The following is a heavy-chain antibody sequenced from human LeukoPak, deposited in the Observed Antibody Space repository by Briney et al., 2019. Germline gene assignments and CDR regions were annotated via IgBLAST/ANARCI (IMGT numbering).Heavy chain of an antibody. J-gene: IGHJ4*02. CDR1: GASLRTGGSF. V-gene: IGHV4-31*03. Sequence: PQTLSLTCTVSGASLRTGGSFWSWIRHHPETGLEGIGHAFYSGTTYYNPAPKSRLTISVDTSNNQVSLTLTSVTAADMAVYYCARDSLRGYVDLWGQGTLVAISS. CDR3: ARDSLRGYVDL. CDR2: AFYSGTT.